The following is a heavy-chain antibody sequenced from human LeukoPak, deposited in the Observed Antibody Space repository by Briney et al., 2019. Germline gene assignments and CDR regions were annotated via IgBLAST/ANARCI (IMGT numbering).Heavy chain of an antibody. J-gene: IGHJ4*02. D-gene: IGHD1-26*01. V-gene: IGHV1-2*02. CDR3: ARDLGGAYYFDY. CDR1: GYTFSGYY. CDR2: INPKSGGT. Sequence: ASVKVSCKASGYTFSGYYMHWVRQAPGQGLEWMGWINPKSGGTIYAQKFQGRVTMTRDTSISTAYMELSRLRSDDTAVYYCARDLGGAYYFDYWGQGTLVTVSS.